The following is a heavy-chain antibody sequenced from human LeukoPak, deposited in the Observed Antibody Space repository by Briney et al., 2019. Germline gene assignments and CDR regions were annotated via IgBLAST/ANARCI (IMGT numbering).Heavy chain of an antibody. CDR2: ISWNSGSI. CDR3: ATLVMGGY. Sequence: PGRSLRLSCAASGFTFDDYAMHWVRQAPGKGPEWVSGISWNSGSIGYADSVKGRFTISRDNAKNSLYLQVNSLRAEDTALYYCATLVMGGYWGQGTLVTVSS. V-gene: IGHV3-9*01. CDR1: GFTFDDYA. J-gene: IGHJ4*02. D-gene: IGHD3-22*01.